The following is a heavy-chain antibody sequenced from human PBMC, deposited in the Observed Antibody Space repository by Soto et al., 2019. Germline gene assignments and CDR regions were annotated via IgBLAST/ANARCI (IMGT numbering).Heavy chain of an antibody. Sequence: SVKVSCKASGGTFSSYAISWVRQAPGQGLEWMGGIIPIFGTANYAQKFPGRVTITADESTSTAYMELSSLRSEDTAVYYCARPDAYYYGSGSLSYYYYYGMDVWGQGTTVTVPS. CDR1: GGTFSSYA. CDR2: IIPIFGTA. J-gene: IGHJ6*02. D-gene: IGHD3-10*01. V-gene: IGHV1-69*13. CDR3: ARPDAYYYGSGSLSYYYYYGMDV.